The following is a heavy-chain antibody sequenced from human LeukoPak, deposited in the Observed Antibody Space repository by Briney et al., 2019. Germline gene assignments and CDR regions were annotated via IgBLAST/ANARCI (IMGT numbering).Heavy chain of an antibody. Sequence: ASETLSLTCTVSGGSISSYYWSWIRQPAGKGPEWIGRIYTSGTTNYKPSLKSRVTMSVDTSKNQFSLKLSSVTAADTAVYYCARQQWGRNFDYWGQGTLVTVSS. CDR1: GGSISSYY. D-gene: IGHD6-19*01. V-gene: IGHV4-4*07. CDR3: ARQQWGRNFDY. J-gene: IGHJ4*02. CDR2: IYTSGTT.